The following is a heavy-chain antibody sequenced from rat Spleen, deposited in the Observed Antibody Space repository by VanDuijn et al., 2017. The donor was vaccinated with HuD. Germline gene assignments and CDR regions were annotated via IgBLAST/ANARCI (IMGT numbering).Heavy chain of an antibody. J-gene: IGHJ4*01. V-gene: IGHV5-29*01. CDR2: FSYDGFTT. Sequence: EVQLVESGGGLVQPGRSLKLSCAASGFTFNNYGMAWVRQAPTKGLEWVATFSYDGFTTYYRDSVRGRFTISSDDAKTTLYLQMDSLRSEDTATYYCTRHDYPGVMDVWGQGASVTVSA. D-gene: IGHD1-4*01. CDR3: TRHDYPGVMDV. CDR1: GFTFNNYG.